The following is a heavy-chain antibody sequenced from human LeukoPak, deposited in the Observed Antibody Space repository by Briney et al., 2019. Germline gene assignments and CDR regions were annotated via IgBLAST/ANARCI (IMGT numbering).Heavy chain of an antibody. CDR2: INPNSGGT. CDR3: ARALRGYSGYDSHLPPGEAVAPFDY. J-gene: IGHJ4*01. V-gene: IGHV1-2*04. CDR1: GYTFTGYY. D-gene: IGHD5-12*01. Sequence: GASVKVSCKASGYTFTGYYMHWVRQAPGQGLEWMGWINPNSGGTNYAQKFQGWVTMTRDTSISTAYMELSSLRSEDTAVYYCARALRGYSGYDSHLPPGEAVAPFDYWGQGTLVTVSS.